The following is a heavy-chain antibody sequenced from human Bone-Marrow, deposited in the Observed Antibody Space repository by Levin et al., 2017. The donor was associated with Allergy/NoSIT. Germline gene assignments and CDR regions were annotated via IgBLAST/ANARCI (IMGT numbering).Heavy chain of an antibody. CDR3: ARDSPDYGDYVDY. CDR2: ISTYKGNT. CDR1: GYTFTSYG. V-gene: IGHV1-18*01. Sequence: AASVKVSCKASGYTFTSYGFSWVRQAPGQGLEWMGWISTYKGNTKFAQKFQGRVTLTTDTSTSTAYMELRSLRSDDTAVYYCARDSPDYGDYVDYWGQGTLVTVSS. D-gene: IGHD4-17*01. J-gene: IGHJ4*02.